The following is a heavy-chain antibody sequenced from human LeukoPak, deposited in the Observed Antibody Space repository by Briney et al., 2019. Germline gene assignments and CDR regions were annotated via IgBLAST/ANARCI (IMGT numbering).Heavy chain of an antibody. J-gene: IGHJ4*02. D-gene: IGHD6-19*01. Sequence: ASVKVSCKASGYTFTSNQMHWVRQAPEHGLEWMGIINPSAGSTSYAQKFQGRVTMTRDTSTSTGYMELSSLRSEDTAVYYCARENEGSGWYYFDYWGQGTLVSVSS. CDR2: INPSAGST. V-gene: IGHV1-46*01. CDR3: ARENEGSGWYYFDY. CDR1: GYTFTSNQ.